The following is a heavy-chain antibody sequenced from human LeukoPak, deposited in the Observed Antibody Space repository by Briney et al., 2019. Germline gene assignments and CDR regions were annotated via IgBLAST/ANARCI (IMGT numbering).Heavy chain of an antibody. CDR1: GFTFSSYA. CDR3: AKGSSGYYYGYFDY. D-gene: IGHD3-22*01. J-gene: IGHJ4*02. V-gene: IGHV3-23*01. Sequence: GSLRLSCAASGFTFSSYAMSWVRQAPGKGLEWVSAISVSGGSTWSADSVKGRFTISRDNSKNTLYLQMNSLRAEDTALYYCAKGSSGYYYGYFDYWGQGTLVTVSS. CDR2: ISVSGGST.